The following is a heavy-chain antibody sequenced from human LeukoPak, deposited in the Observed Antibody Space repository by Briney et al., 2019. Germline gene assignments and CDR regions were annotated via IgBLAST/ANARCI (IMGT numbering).Heavy chain of an antibody. CDR2: FSPEDGET. CDR3: TASGERDAFDL. CDR1: GYILIELS. J-gene: IGHJ3*01. D-gene: IGHD1-1*01. Sequence: ASVKVSCKVSGYILIELSMHWVRQAPGKGLEWMGGFSPEDGETVYAQKFQGRVTMTEDTSTDTAHMELSSLRSEDTAVYYCTASGERDAFDLWGQGTMVTVSS. V-gene: IGHV1-24*01.